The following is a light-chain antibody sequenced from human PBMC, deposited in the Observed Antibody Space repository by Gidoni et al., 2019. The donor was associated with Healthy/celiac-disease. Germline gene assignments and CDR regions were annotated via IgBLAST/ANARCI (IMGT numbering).Light chain of an antibody. CDR1: SSNIGSNT. J-gene: IGLJ1*01. CDR3: AAWDDSLNGSYV. Sequence: QSVLTQPPSASGPPGQRFTISCSGSSSNIGSNTVNWYQQLPGTAPKLLIYSNNQRPSGVPDRFSGSKSGTSASLAISGLQSEDEADYYCAAWDDSLNGSYVFGTGTKVTVL. V-gene: IGLV1-44*01. CDR2: SNN.